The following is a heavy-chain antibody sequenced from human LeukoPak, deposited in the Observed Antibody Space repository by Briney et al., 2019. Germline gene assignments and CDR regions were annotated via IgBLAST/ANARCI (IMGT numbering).Heavy chain of an antibody. Sequence: HSGGSLRLSCAASGFTSSSYAMSWVRQAPGKGLEWVSAISGSGGSTYYADSVKGRFTISRDNSKNTLYLQMNSLRAEDTAVYYCAKDQWDSRPLAYFDYWAREPWSPSPQ. V-gene: IGHV3-23*01. CDR3: AKDQWDSRPLAYFDY. CDR1: GFTSSSYA. J-gene: IGHJ4*02. CDR2: ISGSGGST. D-gene: IGHD6-13*01.